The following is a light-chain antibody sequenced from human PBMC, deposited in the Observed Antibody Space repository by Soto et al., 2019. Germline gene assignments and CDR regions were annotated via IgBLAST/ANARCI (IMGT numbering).Light chain of an antibody. J-gene: IGKJ5*01. V-gene: IGKV3-11*01. Sequence: EIVLTQSPATLSLSPGERATLSCRASQSVSSYLAWYQQKPGQAPRLLIYDASNRATGIPARFGGSGSGTDFTLTISSLEPEDFAVYYCQQRSNWPLTFGQGTLLEIK. CDR3: QQRSNWPLT. CDR2: DAS. CDR1: QSVSSY.